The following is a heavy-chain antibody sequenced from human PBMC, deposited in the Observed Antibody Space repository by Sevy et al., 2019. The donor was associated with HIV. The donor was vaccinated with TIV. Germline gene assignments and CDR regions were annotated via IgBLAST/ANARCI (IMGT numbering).Heavy chain of an antibody. CDR3: VREGLGGYSYSLDY. Sequence: GGSLRLSCTASGFTFSSYAMYWVRQAPGKGLEWVATMKQDGSEEDYVDSVKGRFTISRDNAKNSLFLQMNSLSAEDTAVYYCVREGLGGYSYSLDYWGHGTLVTVSS. J-gene: IGHJ4*01. CDR1: GFTFSSYA. D-gene: IGHD5-18*01. CDR2: MKQDGSEE. V-gene: IGHV3-7*01.